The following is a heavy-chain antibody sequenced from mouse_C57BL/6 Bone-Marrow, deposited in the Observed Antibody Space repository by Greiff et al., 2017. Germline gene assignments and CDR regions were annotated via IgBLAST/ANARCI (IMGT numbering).Heavy chain of an antibody. J-gene: IGHJ3*01. Sequence: VQLQQPGAELVKPGASVKLSCKASGYTFTSYWMHWVKQRPGQGLEWIGMIHPNSGSTNYNEKFKSKATLTVDKSSSTAYMQLSSLTSEDSAVYYCAREGRFYYYGSSFAYWGQGTLVTVSA. CDR3: AREGRFYYYGSSFAY. D-gene: IGHD1-1*01. V-gene: IGHV1-64*01. CDR2: IHPNSGST. CDR1: GYTFTSYW.